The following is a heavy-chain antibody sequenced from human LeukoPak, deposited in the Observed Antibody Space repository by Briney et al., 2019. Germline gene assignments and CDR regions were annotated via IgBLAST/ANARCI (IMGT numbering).Heavy chain of an antibody. D-gene: IGHD3-10*01. V-gene: IGHV1-3*03. CDR2: INAGNGNT. J-gene: IGHJ1*01. Sequence: ASVKVSCKASGYIFTHYAIHWVRQAPGQRLEWMGWINAGNGNTKYSQKFQGRVTITRDTYASTAYMELSSLRSEDMAVYYRARGDQELPWFAHLQYWGQGTLVTVSS. CDR3: ARGDQELPWFAHLQY. CDR1: GYIFTHYA.